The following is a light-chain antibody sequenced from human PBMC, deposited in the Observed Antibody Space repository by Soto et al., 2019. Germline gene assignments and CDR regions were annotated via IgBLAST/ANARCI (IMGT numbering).Light chain of an antibody. V-gene: IGKV3-20*01. Sequence: IVLTQSPGTLSLSPGESGTLSCRASQSVSSTSLAWYQQKPGQAPRLLIYGASSRATGIPDRFSGSGSGTDFTLTISRLEPEDFAVYYCQQYGSSLITCGQGTRL. CDR2: GAS. J-gene: IGKJ5*01. CDR1: QSVSSTS. CDR3: QQYGSSLIT.